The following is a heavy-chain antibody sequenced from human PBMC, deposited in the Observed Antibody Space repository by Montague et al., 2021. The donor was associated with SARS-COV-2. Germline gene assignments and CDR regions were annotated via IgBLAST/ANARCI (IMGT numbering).Heavy chain of an antibody. D-gene: IGHD2-2*01. V-gene: IGHV4-61*08. CDR1: GVSVTSGDYY. CDR2: IYNTGST. J-gene: IGHJ3*02. Sequence: SETLSLTCTVSGVSVTSGDYYWTWIRPPPGKRLECIGYIYNTGSTNYHPSLNSLVTITMNTSKNQFFLKVDSVSAADTAVYYCGTEMPAYDVFDIWGQGTMVTVSS. CDR3: GTEMPAYDVFDI.